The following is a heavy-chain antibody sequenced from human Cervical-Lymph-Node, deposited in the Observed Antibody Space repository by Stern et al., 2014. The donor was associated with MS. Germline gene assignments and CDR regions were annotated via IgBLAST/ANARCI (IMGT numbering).Heavy chain of an antibody. Sequence: VQLVESGGGLVKPGGSLRLSGTAPGLTFSTHSMNWVRQAPGKGLEWVSSISSSSTYISYADSVKDRSTISTDATKNSLYLQMNSLRVEDTAVYYCASGGWGVWGQGTMVTVSA. D-gene: IGHD3-16*01. V-gene: IGHV3-21*01. J-gene: IGHJ3*01. CDR1: GLTFSTHS. CDR3: ASGGWGV. CDR2: ISSSSTYI.